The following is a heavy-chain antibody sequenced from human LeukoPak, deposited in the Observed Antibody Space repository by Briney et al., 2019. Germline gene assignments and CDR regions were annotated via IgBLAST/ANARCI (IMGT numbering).Heavy chain of an antibody. CDR2: IKQDGSEK. D-gene: IGHD2-2*01. Sequence: GGSLRLSCAASGFTFSSYWMSWVRQAPGKGLEWVANIKQDGSEKYYVDSVKGRFTISRDNAKNSLYLQMNSLRAEDTAVYYCARGGCSSTSCYPPSRNWFDPWGQGTLVTVSS. CDR1: GFTFSSYW. V-gene: IGHV3-7*01. CDR3: ARGGCSSTSCYPPSRNWFDP. J-gene: IGHJ5*02.